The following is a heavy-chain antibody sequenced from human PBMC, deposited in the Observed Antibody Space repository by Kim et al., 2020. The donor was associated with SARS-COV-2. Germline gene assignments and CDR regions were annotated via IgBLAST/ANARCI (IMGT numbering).Heavy chain of an antibody. D-gene: IGHD4-17*01. V-gene: IGHV4-4*02. J-gene: IGHJ5*02. Sequence: SETLSLTCAVSGGSISSSNWWSWVRQPPGKGLEWIGEIYHSGSTNYNPSLKSRVTISVDKSKNQFSLKLSSVTAADTAVYYCARGLVDYGDQNWFDPWGQGTLVTVSS. CDR3: ARGLVDYGDQNWFDP. CDR2: IYHSGST. CDR1: GGSISSSNW.